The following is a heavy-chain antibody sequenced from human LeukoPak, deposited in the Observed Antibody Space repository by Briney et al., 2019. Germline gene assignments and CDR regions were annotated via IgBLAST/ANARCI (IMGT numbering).Heavy chain of an antibody. J-gene: IGHJ4*02. D-gene: IGHD3-3*01. Sequence: ASVKVSCKASRYTFTGYNIHWVRQAPGQGLEWMGWISAYNGNTNYAQKLQGRVTMTTDTSTSTAYMELRSLRSDDTAVYYCASSNYYDFWSGYSTLDYWGQGTLVTVSS. CDR3: ASSNYYDFWSGYSTLDY. V-gene: IGHV1-18*04. CDR1: RYTFTGYN. CDR2: ISAYNGNT.